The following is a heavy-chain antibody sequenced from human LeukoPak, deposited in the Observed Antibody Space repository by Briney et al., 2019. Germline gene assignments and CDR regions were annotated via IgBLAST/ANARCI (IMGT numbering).Heavy chain of an antibody. CDR1: GGSISGTNW. CDR2: ISLAGQT. D-gene: IGHD1-26*01. V-gene: IGHV4/OR15-8*02. CDR3: SREGGPFCPFGY. J-gene: IGHJ4*02. Sequence: PSETLSLTCGVSGGSISGTNWWSWVRQPPGRGLEWIGEISLAGQTNYNPSLNGRVTMSLDKSSNQLSLHLTSVTAADTATYFCSREGGPFCPFGYWGQGTLVIVSS.